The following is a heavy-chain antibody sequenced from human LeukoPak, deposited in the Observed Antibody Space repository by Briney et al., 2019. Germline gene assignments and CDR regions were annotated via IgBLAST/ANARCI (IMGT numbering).Heavy chain of an antibody. CDR1: GFSFSSYA. CDR2: ISSSGSTI. Sequence: GGSLRLSCATSGFSFSSYAMNWVRQAPGKGLEWVSYISSSGSTIYYADSVKGRFTISRDNAKNSLYLQMNSLRAEDTAVYYCAELGITMIGGVWGKGTTVTISS. V-gene: IGHV3-48*03. D-gene: IGHD3-10*02. CDR3: AELGITMIGGV. J-gene: IGHJ6*04.